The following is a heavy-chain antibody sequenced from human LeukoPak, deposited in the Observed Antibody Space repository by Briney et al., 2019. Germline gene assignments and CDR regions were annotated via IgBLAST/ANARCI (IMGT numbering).Heavy chain of an antibody. D-gene: IGHD3-9*01. Sequence: GRSLRLSCAASGFTFSSYAMHWVRQAPGKGLEWVAVISYDGSNKYYADSVKGRFTISRDNSKNTLYLQMNSLRAEDTAVYYCARDPQILTGYPPDYWGQGTLVTVSS. V-gene: IGHV3-30-3*01. CDR1: GFTFSSYA. CDR2: ISYDGSNK. J-gene: IGHJ4*02. CDR3: ARDPQILTGYPPDY.